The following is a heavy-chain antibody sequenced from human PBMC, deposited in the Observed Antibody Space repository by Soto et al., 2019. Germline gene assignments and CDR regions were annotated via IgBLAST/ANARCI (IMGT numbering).Heavy chain of an antibody. CDR2: IIPIFGTA. Sequence: SVKVSCKASGGTFSSYAISWVRQAPGQGLEWMGGIIPIFGTANYAQKFQGRVTITADTSTDTAYMELSSLRSEDTAVYYCATRGYSGHYYMDVWGKGTTVTVSS. CDR3: ATRGYSGHYYMDV. V-gene: IGHV1-69*06. D-gene: IGHD5-12*01. J-gene: IGHJ6*03. CDR1: GGTFSSYA.